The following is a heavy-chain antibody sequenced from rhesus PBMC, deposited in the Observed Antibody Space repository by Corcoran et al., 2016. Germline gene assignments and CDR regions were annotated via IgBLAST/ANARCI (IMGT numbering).Heavy chain of an antibody. Sequence: QVQLQESGPGVVKPSETLSPTCAVSGGSSSDSYRWSWIRQPPGKGLEWIGYIYGSSTSTNYNPSLKSRVTISKDTSKNQFSLKLSSVTAADTAVYYCARERYTRAYYFDYWGQGVLVTVSS. CDR3: ARERYTRAYYFDY. V-gene: IGHV4S10*01. CDR1: GGSSSDSYR. J-gene: IGHJ4*01. D-gene: IGHD1-1*01. CDR2: IYGSSTST.